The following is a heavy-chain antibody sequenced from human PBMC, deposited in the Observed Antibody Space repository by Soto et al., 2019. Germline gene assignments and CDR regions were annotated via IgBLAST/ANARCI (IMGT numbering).Heavy chain of an antibody. V-gene: IGHV3-23*01. D-gene: IGHD4-4*01. CDR2: ISGSGSTT. Sequence: EVQLLESGGGLVQPGGSLRLSCAASGLTFSGYGMSWVRQAPGTGLEWVSAISGSGSTTYYADSGKGRFTISRDDSKNILLLQMNSLRAEDTAVYYCVTRSRGLQSSPPRLDAWGQGTLVTVSS. CDR1: GLTFSGYG. J-gene: IGHJ5*02. CDR3: VTRSRGLQSSPPRLDA.